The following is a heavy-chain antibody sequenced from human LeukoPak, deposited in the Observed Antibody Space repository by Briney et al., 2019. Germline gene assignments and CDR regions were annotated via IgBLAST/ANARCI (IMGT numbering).Heavy chain of an antibody. J-gene: IGHJ4*02. D-gene: IGHD3-10*01. Sequence: ASVKVSCKASGYTFTGYYMHWVRQAPGQGLEWMGWINPNSGGTNYAQKFQGRVTMTRDTSISTAYMELSRLRSDDTAVYYCASITMVRGVPVKFAYWGQGTLVTVSS. CDR2: INPNSGGT. CDR3: ASITMVRGVPVKFAY. V-gene: IGHV1-2*02. CDR1: GYTFTGYY.